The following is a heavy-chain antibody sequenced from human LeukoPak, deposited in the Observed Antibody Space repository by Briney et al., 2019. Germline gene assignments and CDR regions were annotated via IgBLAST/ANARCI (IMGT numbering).Heavy chain of an antibody. CDR2: IYYSGST. CDR1: GGSISSHY. J-gene: IGHJ4*02. D-gene: IGHD3-10*01. V-gene: IGHV4-59*11. Sequence: SETLSLTCTVSGGSISSHYWSWIRQPPGKTLEWIGYIYYSGSTNYNPSLRSRVTISVDSSKNQFSLKLSSVTAADTAVYYCARGSGQCGFDSWGQGTLVTVSS. CDR3: ARGSGQCGFDS.